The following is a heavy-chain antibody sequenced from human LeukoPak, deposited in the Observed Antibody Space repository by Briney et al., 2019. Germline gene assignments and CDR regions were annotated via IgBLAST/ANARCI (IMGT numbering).Heavy chain of an antibody. CDR2: ISYDGSNK. Sequence: PGGSLRLSCAASGFTFSSYAMHWVRQAPGKGLEWVAVISYDGSNKYYADSVKGRFTISRDNSKNTLYLQMNSLRAEDTAVYYCAKGTPVVVPAAKPFDYWGQGTLVTVSS. J-gene: IGHJ4*02. CDR1: GFTFSSYA. D-gene: IGHD2-2*02. CDR3: AKGTPVVVPAAKPFDY. V-gene: IGHV3-30-3*01.